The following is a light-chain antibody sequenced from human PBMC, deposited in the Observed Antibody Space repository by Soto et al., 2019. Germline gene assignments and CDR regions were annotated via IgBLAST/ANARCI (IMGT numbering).Light chain of an antibody. Sequence: EIVLTKYPATRSLSPGERSTLSCRASQSVSSYLAWYQQKPGQAPRLLIYDASNRATGIPARFSGSGSGTDFTLTISSLQPEDFTTYYCQLCYFIPITFGQGGLLEIK. J-gene: IGKJ5*01. CDR1: QSVSSY. CDR3: QLCYFIPIT. V-gene: IGKV3-11*01. CDR2: DAS.